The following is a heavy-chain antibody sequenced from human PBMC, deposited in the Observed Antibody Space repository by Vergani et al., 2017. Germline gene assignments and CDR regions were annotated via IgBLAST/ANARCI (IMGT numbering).Heavy chain of an antibody. CDR3: ARDGADYYGSGSYGWFDP. J-gene: IGHJ5*02. D-gene: IGHD3-10*01. V-gene: IGHV4-39*07. CDR2: IYYSGSP. CDR1: GGSISSSSYY. Sequence: QLQLQESGPGLVKPSETLSLSCTVSGGSISSSSYYWGWIRQPPGKGLEWIGSIYYSGSPYYNPSLKSRVTISVDTSKNQFSLKLSSVTAADTAGYYGARDGADYYGSGSYGWFDPWGQGTLVTVSS.